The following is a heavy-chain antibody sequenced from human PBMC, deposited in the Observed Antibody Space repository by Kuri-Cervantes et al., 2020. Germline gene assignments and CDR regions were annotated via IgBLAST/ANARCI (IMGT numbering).Heavy chain of an antibody. V-gene: IGHV3-11*04. CDR1: GFTFSDYY. CDR3: AREGYYDYIWGSYRYFNYWYFDL. CDR2: ISSSGSTI. J-gene: IGHJ2*01. D-gene: IGHD3-16*02. Sequence: GGSLRLSCAASGFTFSDYYMSWIRQAPGKGLEWVSYISSSGSTIYYADSVKGRFTISRDNAKNSLYLQMNSLRAEDTAVYYCAREGYYDYIWGSYRYFNYWYFDLWGRGTLVTVSS.